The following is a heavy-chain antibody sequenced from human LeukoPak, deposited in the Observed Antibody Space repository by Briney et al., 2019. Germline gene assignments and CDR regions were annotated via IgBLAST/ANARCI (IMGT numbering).Heavy chain of an antibody. CDR2: ISAYNGNT. CDR3: ARLDTAMVYWYFDL. CDR1: GYTFSSYG. J-gene: IGHJ2*01. D-gene: IGHD5-18*01. Sequence: ASVKVSCKATGYTFSSYGISWVRQAPGQGLEWMGWISAYNGNTNYAQKFQGRVTVTTDTSTSTAYMELRSLRSDDTAVYYCARLDTAMVYWYFDLWGRGTLVTVSS. V-gene: IGHV1-18*01.